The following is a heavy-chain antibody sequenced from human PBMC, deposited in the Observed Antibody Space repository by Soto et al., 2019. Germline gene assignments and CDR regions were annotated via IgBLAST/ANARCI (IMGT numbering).Heavy chain of an antibody. CDR1: GYTFTTYG. V-gene: IGHV1-18*01. D-gene: IGHD3-16*01. CDR3: ARMGDVPYYYYGMDV. Sequence: QVQLVQSGAEVKKPGASVTVSCEASGYTFTTYGVSWVRQAPGQGLEWLGWINGYNGNAKYAENLQGRVTMTTDTSTSTAYMELRSLRSDDTAVYYCARMGDVPYYYYGMDVWGQGTTVTVSS. J-gene: IGHJ6*02. CDR2: INGYNGNA.